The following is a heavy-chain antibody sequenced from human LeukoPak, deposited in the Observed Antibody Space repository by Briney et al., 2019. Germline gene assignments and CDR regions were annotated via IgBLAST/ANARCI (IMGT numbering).Heavy chain of an antibody. CDR2: INSDGSST. Sequence: GGSLRLSCAASGFTFSSYWMHWVRQAPGKGLVWVSRINSDGSSTSYADSVKGRFTISRENAKNTLYLQMNSLRAEDTAVYYCARDGQDIVVVVAATPCGWFDPWGQGTLVTVSS. CDR3: ARDGQDIVVVVAATPCGWFDP. V-gene: IGHV3-74*01. J-gene: IGHJ5*02. D-gene: IGHD2-15*01. CDR1: GFTFSSYW.